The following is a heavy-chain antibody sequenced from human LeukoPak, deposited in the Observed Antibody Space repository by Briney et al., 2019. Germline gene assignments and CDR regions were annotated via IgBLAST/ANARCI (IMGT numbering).Heavy chain of an antibody. J-gene: IGHJ4*02. CDR2: VRFDGSNK. CDR1: GFAFSSFA. D-gene: IGHD3-10*01. V-gene: IGHV3-30*02. CDR3: AKSAGSGSYTVTAPFDY. Sequence: PGGSLRLSCEASGFAFSSFAMHWVRQAPGKGLEWVAFVRFDGSNKYYADSVKGRFTISRDNSKNTLYLQMNSLRAEDTAVYYCAKSAGSGSYTVTAPFDYWGQGTLVTVSS.